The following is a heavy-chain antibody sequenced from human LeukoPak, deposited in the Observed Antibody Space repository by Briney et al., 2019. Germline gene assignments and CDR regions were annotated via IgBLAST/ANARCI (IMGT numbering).Heavy chain of an antibody. J-gene: IGHJ5*02. CDR2: IYHSGST. CDR3: ARDYSSGWGWFDP. CDR1: GGSINNYY. V-gene: IGHV4-59*01. Sequence: SETLSLTCTVSGGSINNYYWSWIRQSPGKGLEWIGYIYHSGSTNYNPSLKSRVTISLDTSKNQFSLKLISVTAADTAVYYCARDYSSGWGWFDPWGQGTLVTVSS. D-gene: IGHD6-19*01.